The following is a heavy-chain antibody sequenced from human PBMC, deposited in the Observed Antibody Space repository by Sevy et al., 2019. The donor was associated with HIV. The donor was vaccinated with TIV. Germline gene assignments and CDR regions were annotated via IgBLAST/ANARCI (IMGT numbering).Heavy chain of an antibody. Sequence: GSLRLSYAASGFTFSSYAMHWVRQAPGKGLEWVAVISYDGSNKYYADSVKGRFTISRDNSKNTLYLQMNSLRAEDTAVYYCARNRGYSSSWYVGFFGMDVWGQGTTVTVSS. CDR2: ISYDGSNK. V-gene: IGHV3-30*04. CDR1: GFTFSSYA. CDR3: ARNRGYSSSWYVGFFGMDV. J-gene: IGHJ6*02. D-gene: IGHD6-13*01.